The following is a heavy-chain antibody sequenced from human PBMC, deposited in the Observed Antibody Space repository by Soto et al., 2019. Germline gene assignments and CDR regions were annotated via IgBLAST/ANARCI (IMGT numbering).Heavy chain of an antibody. CDR1: GFILSDCA. J-gene: IGHJ6*03. V-gene: IGHV3-48*01. CDR3: SRDLSWGANWYYYMDV. D-gene: IGHD7-27*01. CDR2: ISSSGGVI. Sequence: EVQLVESGGGLVQPGGSLRLSCATSGFILSDCAMNWVRQAPGKGLEWVSYISSSGGVIDYADSVKGRFTVSRDNARNSLYLQRNSMRAEDKAVYYCSRDLSWGANWYYYMDVWGKGTTFTVSS.